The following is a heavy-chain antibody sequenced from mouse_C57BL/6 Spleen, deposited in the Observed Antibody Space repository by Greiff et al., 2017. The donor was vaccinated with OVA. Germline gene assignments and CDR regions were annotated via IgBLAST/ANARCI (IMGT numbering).Heavy chain of an antibody. CDR3: ARLWDYDGAMDY. V-gene: IGHV5-12*01. D-gene: IGHD2-4*01. J-gene: IGHJ4*01. CDR2: ISNGGGST. Sequence: EVKLVESGGGLVQPGGSLKLSCAASGFTFSDYYMYWVRQTPEKRLEWVAYISNGGGSTYYPDTVKGRFTISRDDAKNTLYLQMSRLKSEDTAMYNCARLWDYDGAMDYWGQGTSVTVSS. CDR1: GFTFSDYY.